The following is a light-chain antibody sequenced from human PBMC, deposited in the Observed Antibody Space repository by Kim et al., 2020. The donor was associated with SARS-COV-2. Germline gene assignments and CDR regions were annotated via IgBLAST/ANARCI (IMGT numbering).Light chain of an antibody. J-gene: IGKJ4*01. CDR1: QSVSNR. Sequence: SPGDSVTLSCRASQSVSNRLAWYQQKHGRAPRLLIYDTSTRATAIPPRFSGSGSGTEFTLTISSLQSEDFAVYYCQQYYDGPPLTFGGGTKVDIK. V-gene: IGKV3-15*01. CDR2: DTS. CDR3: QQYYDGPPLT.